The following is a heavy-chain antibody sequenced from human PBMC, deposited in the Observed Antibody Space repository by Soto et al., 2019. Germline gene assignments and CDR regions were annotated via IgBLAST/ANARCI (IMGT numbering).Heavy chain of an antibody. Sequence: QVQLVQSGAEVKKPGASVKVSCKASGYTFTSYGISWVRQAPGQGLEWMGWISAYNGNTNYAQKLQGRVTMTTDTATSTAYMELRSLRSDDTAVYYCARDGTAEVQGYFYYYMVVWGKGTTVTVSS. V-gene: IGHV1-18*01. CDR2: ISAYNGNT. CDR1: GYTFTSYG. J-gene: IGHJ6*03. CDR3: ARDGTAEVQGYFYYYMVV. D-gene: IGHD1-1*01.